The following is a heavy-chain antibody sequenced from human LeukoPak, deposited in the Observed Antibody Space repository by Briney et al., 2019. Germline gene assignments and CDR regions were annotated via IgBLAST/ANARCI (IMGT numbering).Heavy chain of an antibody. CDR1: EFTVSSNY. Sequence: PGGSLRLSCAASEFTVSSNYMHWVRQAPGKGLEWVSLIYIGGNTFYADSVKGRFTISRDNSKNTLYLQMNSLKPEDTAVFFCARDAEAASGTRFDSWGQGTLVTVSS. CDR3: ARDAEAASGTRFDS. V-gene: IGHV3-53*05. CDR2: IYIGGNT. D-gene: IGHD6-13*01. J-gene: IGHJ4*02.